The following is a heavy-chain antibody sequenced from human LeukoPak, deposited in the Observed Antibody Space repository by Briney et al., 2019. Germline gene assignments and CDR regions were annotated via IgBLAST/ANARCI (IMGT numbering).Heavy chain of an antibody. D-gene: IGHD3-10*01. CDR2: IYQSGST. CDR3: ARGGVAMDY. CDR1: GGSISSGAYY. V-gene: IGHV4-30-2*01. J-gene: IGHJ4*02. Sequence: SETLSLTCTVSGGSISSGAYYWSWIRQLPGKGLEWIGYIYQSGSTYYNPSLKSRVTISVDRSKNQFSLKLSSVTAADTAVYYCARGGVAMDYWGQGTLVTVSS.